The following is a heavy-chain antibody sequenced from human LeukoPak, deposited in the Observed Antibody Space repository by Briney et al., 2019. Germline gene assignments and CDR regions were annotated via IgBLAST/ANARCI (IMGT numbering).Heavy chain of an antibody. CDR3: ARQGGSNSPYYYYYMDV. CDR1: GYSISSGYY. D-gene: IGHD6-13*01. Sequence: SETLSLTCAESGYSISSGYYWGWFRQPPGKGPEWIGCIYHSGTTYYNPSLKSRVTISVDTSKNQFSLMISSVTAADTAVYYCARQGGSNSPYYYYYMDVWGKGTTVTVSS. CDR2: IYHSGTT. V-gene: IGHV4-38-2*01. J-gene: IGHJ6*03.